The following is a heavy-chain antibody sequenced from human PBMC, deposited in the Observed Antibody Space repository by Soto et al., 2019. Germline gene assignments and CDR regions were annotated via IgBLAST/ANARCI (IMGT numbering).Heavy chain of an antibody. CDR2: FDPEDGET. CDR1: GYTLTELS. D-gene: IGHD3-10*01. Sequence: ASVKVSCKVSGYTLTELSMHWVRQAPGKGLEWMGGFDPEDGETIYAQKFQGRVTMTEDTSTDTAYMELSSLRSEDTAVYYCATSGYYGSGKGYFDYWGQGTLVTVSS. CDR3: ATSGYYGSGKGYFDY. J-gene: IGHJ4*02. V-gene: IGHV1-24*01.